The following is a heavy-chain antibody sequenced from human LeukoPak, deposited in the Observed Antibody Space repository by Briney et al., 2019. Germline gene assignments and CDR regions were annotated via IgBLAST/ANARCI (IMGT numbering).Heavy chain of an antibody. V-gene: IGHV3-30*18. J-gene: IGHJ4*02. D-gene: IGHD1-14*01. CDR1: GFTFSSYG. CDR2: ISYDGSNK. CDR3: AKEEVSADFDY. Sequence: PGRSLRLSCAASGFTFSSYGMHWVRQAPGKGLEWVAVISYDGSNKYYADSVKGRFTISRDNSKNTLYLQMNSLRAEDTAVYYCAKEEVSADFDYWGQGTLVTVSS.